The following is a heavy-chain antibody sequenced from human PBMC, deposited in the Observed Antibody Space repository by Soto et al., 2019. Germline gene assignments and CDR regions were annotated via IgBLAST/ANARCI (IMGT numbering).Heavy chain of an antibody. Sequence: QVQLQESGPGLVKPSQTLSLTCTVSGGSISSTNYFWSWIRQLPGEVLEWIGYISYRGRATYNPSLERRVTISVDTSKNQFYLRLGSVTAADTALYYCAREVNVATTSDAFDIWGQGTKVTVSS. V-gene: IGHV4-31*03. CDR2: ISYRGRA. CDR1: GGSISSTNYF. D-gene: IGHD1-26*01. CDR3: AREVNVATTSDAFDI. J-gene: IGHJ3*02.